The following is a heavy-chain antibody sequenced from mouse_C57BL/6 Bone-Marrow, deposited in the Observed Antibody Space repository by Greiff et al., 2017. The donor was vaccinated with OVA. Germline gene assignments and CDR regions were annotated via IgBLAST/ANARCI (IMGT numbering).Heavy chain of an antibody. V-gene: IGHV5-16*01. J-gene: IGHJ2*01. CDR2: INYDGSST. CDR1: GFTFSDYY. D-gene: IGHD2-5*01. CDR3: ARETAYYSNYLGFDY. Sequence: EVQLVESEGGLVQPGSSMKLSCTASGFTFSDYYMAWVRQVPEKGLEWVANINYDGSSTYYLDSLKSRFIISRDNAKNILYLQMSSLKSEDTATYYCARETAYYSNYLGFDYWGQGTTLTVSS.